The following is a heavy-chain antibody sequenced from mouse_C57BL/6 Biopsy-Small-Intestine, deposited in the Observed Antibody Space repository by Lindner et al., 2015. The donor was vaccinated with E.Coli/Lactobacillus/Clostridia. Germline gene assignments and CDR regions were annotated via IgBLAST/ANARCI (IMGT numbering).Heavy chain of an antibody. Sequence: VQLQESGAELVKPGASVKMSCKASGYTFTSDWITWVKQRPGQGLEWIGDVYPGSGSTNYNEKFKNKATLTVDTSSSTAFMQISSLTSEDSAVYYCARLDYDYAGGISWGQGTLVAVSA. CDR1: GYTFTSDW. CDR2: VYPGSGST. D-gene: IGHD2-4*01. J-gene: IGHJ3*01. V-gene: IGHV1-55*01. CDR3: ARLDYDYAGGIS.